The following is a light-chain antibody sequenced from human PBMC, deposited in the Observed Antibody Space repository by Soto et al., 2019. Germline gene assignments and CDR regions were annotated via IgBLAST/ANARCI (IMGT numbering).Light chain of an antibody. V-gene: IGKV3-20*01. J-gene: IGKJ1*01. Sequence: ESVLTQSPGTLSLSPGERATLSCRASQSVSSTYLTWYQQKPGQPPRLLIFGASSRATGIPDRFSGSGSGTDFTLTINRLEPEDFAVYYCQQEWTFGQGTKVDIK. CDR2: GAS. CDR3: QQEWT. CDR1: QSVSSTY.